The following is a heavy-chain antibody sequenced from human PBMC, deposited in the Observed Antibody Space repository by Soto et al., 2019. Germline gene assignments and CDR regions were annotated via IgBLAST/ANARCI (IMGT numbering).Heavy chain of an antibody. J-gene: IGHJ3*01. D-gene: IGHD3-3*01. CDR1: GYSFTSYW. CDR3: GRLSIAGFWGGYPEV. CDR2: IYPGNSNT. Sequence: GESLKISCEGSGYSFTSYWIGWVRQMPGKGPEWMGIIYPGNSNTRYSPSFQGQVTISADKSISTAYLQWSSLKASDTAMYYCGRLSIAGFWGGYPEVGGKGKMVPV. V-gene: IGHV5-51*01.